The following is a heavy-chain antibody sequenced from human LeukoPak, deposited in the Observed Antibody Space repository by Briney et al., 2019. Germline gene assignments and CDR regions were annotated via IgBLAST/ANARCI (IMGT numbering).Heavy chain of an antibody. V-gene: IGHV4-4*07. CDR2: IYTSGST. CDR3: ARAYALGGYYSYGAFDI. J-gene: IGHJ3*02. CDR1: GGSISSYY. Sequence: PSETLSLTCTVSGGSISSYYWSWIRQPAGKGLEWIGRIYTSGSTNYNPSLKSRVTMSVDTSKNRFSLKLSSVTAADTAVYYCARAYALGGYYSYGAFDIWGQGTMVTVSS. D-gene: IGHD3-22*01.